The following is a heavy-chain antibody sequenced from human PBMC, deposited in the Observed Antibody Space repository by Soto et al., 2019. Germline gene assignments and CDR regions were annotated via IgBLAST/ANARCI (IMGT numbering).Heavy chain of an antibody. Sequence: SLKVSCKASGGTFSSYAISWVRQAPGQGLEWMGGIIPIFGTANYAQKFQGRVTITADESTSTAYMELSSRRSEDTAVYYCERAGGGGYSNYYYYYYGMDVWGQGTTVTVSS. V-gene: IGHV1-69*13. D-gene: IGHD4-4*01. CDR1: GGTFSSYA. J-gene: IGHJ6*02. CDR2: IIPIFGTA. CDR3: ERAGGGGYSNYYYYYYGMDV.